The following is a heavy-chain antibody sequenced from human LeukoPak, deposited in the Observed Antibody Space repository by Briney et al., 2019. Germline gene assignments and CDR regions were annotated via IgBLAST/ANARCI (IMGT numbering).Heavy chain of an antibody. CDR2: ISYDGSNK. V-gene: IGHV3-30*03. Sequence: GGSLRLSCAASGITFSRYSMNWVRQAPGKGLEWVAVISYDGSNKYHTDSVKGRFTISRDNSKNTLYLQMKSLRAEDTAVYYCARGHCSSTTCYSLEGTEYFQHWGQGTLVTVSS. CDR3: ARGHCSSTTCYSLEGTEYFQH. D-gene: IGHD2-2*01. J-gene: IGHJ1*01. CDR1: GITFSRYS.